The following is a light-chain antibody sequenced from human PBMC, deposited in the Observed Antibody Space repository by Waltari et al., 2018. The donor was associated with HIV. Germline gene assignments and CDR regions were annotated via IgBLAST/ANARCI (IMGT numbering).Light chain of an antibody. CDR1: ESVGTY. CDR2: DAS. Sequence: EIVLTQSPATLSSSPGQNVILSCRARESVGTYLAWYQHKRGQAPRLLIYDASNRAIGTPPRCSGVGSGTDFTLTISGRETEDFAVYYCQQRRNGPRVTFGPGTTV. V-gene: IGKV3-11*01. J-gene: IGKJ3*01. CDR3: QQRRNGPRVT.